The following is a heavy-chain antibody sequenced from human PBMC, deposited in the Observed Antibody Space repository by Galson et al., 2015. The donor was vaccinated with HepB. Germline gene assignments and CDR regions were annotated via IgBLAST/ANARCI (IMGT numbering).Heavy chain of an antibody. Sequence: SLRLSCAASGFTFSNYAMHWVRQAPGKGLEWVAVISYDGNKRFHADSVKGRFTISRDNSKNTLFLQMNSLRVEDTALYYCARDLWTRAAAGTPLDYWGQGTLVTVSS. CDR2: ISYDGNKR. CDR3: ARDLWTRAAAGTPLDY. J-gene: IGHJ4*02. D-gene: IGHD6-13*01. V-gene: IGHV3-30*04. CDR1: GFTFSNYA.